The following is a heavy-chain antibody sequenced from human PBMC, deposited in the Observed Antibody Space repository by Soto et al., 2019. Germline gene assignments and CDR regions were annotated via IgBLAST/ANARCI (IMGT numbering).Heavy chain of an antibody. V-gene: IGHV5-51*01. CDR2: IYPGDSDT. CDR1: GCSFTSYW. Sequence: GESLKISCKGSGCSFTSYWIGWVRQMPGKGLEWMGIIYPGDSDTRYSPSFQGQVTISADKSISTAYLQWSSLKASDTAMYYCARQLYSYRFGYYYGMYFWGQGSTVTVSS. CDR3: ARQLYSYRFGYYYGMYF. D-gene: IGHD5-18*01. J-gene: IGHJ6*02.